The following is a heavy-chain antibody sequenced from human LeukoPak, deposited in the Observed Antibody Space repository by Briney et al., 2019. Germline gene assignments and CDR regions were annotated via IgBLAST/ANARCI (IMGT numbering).Heavy chain of an antibody. D-gene: IGHD6-19*01. Sequence: SETLSLTCTVSGGSIGSYYWNWIRQPPGKGLEWIGYIHYSGSTNHNASLKSRVTITVDTSKNQFSLKLSSVTAADTAVYYCARDGVAGGFDYWGQGTLVTVSS. CDR3: ARDGVAGGFDY. V-gene: IGHV4-59*01. CDR1: GGSIGSYY. J-gene: IGHJ4*02. CDR2: IHYSGST.